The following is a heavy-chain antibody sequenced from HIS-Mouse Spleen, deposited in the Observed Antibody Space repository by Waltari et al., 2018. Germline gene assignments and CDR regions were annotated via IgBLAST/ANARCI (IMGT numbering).Heavy chain of an antibody. Sequence: EVQLVESGGGLVQPGGSLRLSCAASGFTVSSYWMSWVRQAPWKGLEWVANIKQDGSEKSYVDSVKGRFTISRDNAKNSLYLQMNSLRAEDTAVYYCARWELLYFDYWGQGTLVTVSS. V-gene: IGHV3-7*01. CDR1: GFTVSSYW. D-gene: IGHD1-26*01. CDR3: ARWELLYFDY. CDR2: IKQDGSEK. J-gene: IGHJ4*02.